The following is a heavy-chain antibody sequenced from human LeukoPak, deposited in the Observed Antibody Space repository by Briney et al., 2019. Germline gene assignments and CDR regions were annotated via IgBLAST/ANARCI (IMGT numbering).Heavy chain of an antibody. CDR1: GFTFSSYS. V-gene: IGHV3-21*01. CDR3: ARDSRMTTVTTAWFDP. J-gene: IGHJ5*02. CDR2: ISSSSSYI. D-gene: IGHD4-4*01. Sequence: GGSLRLSCAASGFTFSSYSMNWIRQAPGKGLEWVSSISSSSSYIYYADSVKGRFTISRGNAKNSLYLQMNSLRAEDTAVYYCARDSRMTTVTTAWFDPWGQGTLVTVSS.